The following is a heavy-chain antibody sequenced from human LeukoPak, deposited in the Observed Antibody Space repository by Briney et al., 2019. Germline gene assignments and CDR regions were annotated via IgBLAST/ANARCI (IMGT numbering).Heavy chain of an antibody. Sequence: GGSLRLSCAASGFTFNSYSMNWVRQAPGKGLGWVSSISSSSSYIYYADSVKGRFTISRDNAKNSLYLQMNSLRAEDTAVYYCARLVRGGYSSSVYWGQGTLVTVSS. CDR2: ISSSSSYI. V-gene: IGHV3-21*01. D-gene: IGHD6-6*01. J-gene: IGHJ4*02. CDR1: GFTFNSYS. CDR3: ARLVRGGYSSSVY.